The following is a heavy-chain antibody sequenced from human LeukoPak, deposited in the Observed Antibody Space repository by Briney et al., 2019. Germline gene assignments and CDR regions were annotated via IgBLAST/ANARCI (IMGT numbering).Heavy chain of an antibody. J-gene: IGHJ4*02. V-gene: IGHV1-69*06. Sequence: ASVKVSCKASGGTFSSYAISWVRQAPGQGLEWMGGIIPIFGTANYAQKFQGRVTIAADKSTSTAYMELSSLRSEDTAVYYCARSAGIAAAGTRPWGLRWDYFDYWGQGTLVTVSS. CDR2: IIPIFGTA. CDR3: ARSAGIAAAGTRPWGLRWDYFDY. CDR1: GGTFSSYA. D-gene: IGHD6-13*01.